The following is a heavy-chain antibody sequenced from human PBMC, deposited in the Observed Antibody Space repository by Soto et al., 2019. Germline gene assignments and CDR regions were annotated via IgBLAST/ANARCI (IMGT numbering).Heavy chain of an antibody. V-gene: IGHV3-23*01. CDR3: AKDWTGNKCPCMDV. CDR1: GFTFGNYA. Sequence: GGSLRLSCAGSGFTFGNYAMTWVRQAPGKGLEWVSSISDSADRTYYAESVKGRFTISRDNSKSALYLQMNSLRAEDTAVYYCAKDWTGNKCPCMDVWGQGTTVTVSS. D-gene: IGHD3-3*01. CDR2: ISDSADRT. J-gene: IGHJ6*02.